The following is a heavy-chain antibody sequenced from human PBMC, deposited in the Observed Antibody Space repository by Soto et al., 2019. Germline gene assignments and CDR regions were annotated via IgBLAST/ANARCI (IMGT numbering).Heavy chain of an antibody. Sequence: GSLRLSCAASGFTFSSYGMHWVRQAPGKGLEWVAVIWYDGSNKYYADSVKGRFTISRDNSKNTLYLQMNSLRAEDTAVYYCARXYYDSSGYLFDFDYWGQGTLVTVSS. CDR2: IWYDGSNK. J-gene: IGHJ4*02. CDR1: GFTFSSYG. CDR3: ARXYYDSSGYLFDFDY. D-gene: IGHD3-22*01. V-gene: IGHV3-33*01.